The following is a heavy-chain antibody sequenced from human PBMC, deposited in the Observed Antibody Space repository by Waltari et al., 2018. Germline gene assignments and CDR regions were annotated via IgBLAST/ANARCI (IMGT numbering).Heavy chain of an antibody. CDR2: VDPEEGET. CDR3: ATLGYCSGGSCLGGNYFDY. D-gene: IGHD2-15*01. Sequence: EVQLVQSGAEVKKPGATVKISCKVSGYTFTDYYMHWVQQAPGKGLEWMGLVDPEEGETIYAEKLQGRVTITADTSTDTAYMELSSLRSEDTAVYYCATLGYCSGGSCLGGNYFDYWGQGTLVTVSS. CDR1: GYTFTDYY. J-gene: IGHJ4*02. V-gene: IGHV1-69-2*01.